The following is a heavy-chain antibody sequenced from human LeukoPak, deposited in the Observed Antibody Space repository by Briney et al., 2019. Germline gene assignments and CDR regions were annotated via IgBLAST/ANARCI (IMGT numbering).Heavy chain of an antibody. CDR2: MNPNSGNT. V-gene: IGHV1-8*01. J-gene: IGHJ4*02. D-gene: IGHD3-10*01. Sequence: ASVKVSCKAAGYTFTSYDINWVRQATGQGLEWMGWMNPNSGNTGYAQKFQGRVTMTRNTSISTAYMELSSLRSEDTAVYYCARARSKTSGSCTYWGQGTLVTVSS. CDR3: ARARSKTSGSCTY. CDR1: GYTFTSYD.